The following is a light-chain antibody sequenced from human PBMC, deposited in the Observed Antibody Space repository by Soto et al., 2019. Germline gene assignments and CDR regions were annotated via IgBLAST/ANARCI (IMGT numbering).Light chain of an antibody. CDR1: QSLLNSANDKIH. CDR3: QQYFSAYLT. J-gene: IGKJ4*01. V-gene: IGKV4-1*01. CDR2: WAS. Sequence: DIVMTQSPDSLAVSLGERATINCKSSQSLLNSANDKIHLAWYQQKPGQPPKLLLWWASTRDSGVPDRFSGSGSGTDFTLTINSRQAEDVATHYYQQYFSAYLTFGGGTKVEI.